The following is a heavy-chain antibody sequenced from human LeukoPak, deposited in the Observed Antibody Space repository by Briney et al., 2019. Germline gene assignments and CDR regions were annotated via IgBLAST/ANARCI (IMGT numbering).Heavy chain of an antibody. V-gene: IGHV4-39*01. J-gene: IGHJ4*02. D-gene: IGHD4-17*01. CDR1: GASISSSTYY. CDR2: IYYSGDT. Sequence: PSETLSLTCTVSGASISSSTYYWGWIRQPPGKGLEWIGSIYYSGDTYYNPSLKSRVTISVDTSKNQFSLKLSSVTAADTAVYYCARLDGDSLFDYWGQGTPVTVSS. CDR3: ARLDGDSLFDY.